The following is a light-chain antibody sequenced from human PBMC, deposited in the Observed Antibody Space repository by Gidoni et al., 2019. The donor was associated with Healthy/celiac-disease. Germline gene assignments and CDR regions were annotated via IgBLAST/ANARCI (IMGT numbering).Light chain of an antibody. J-gene: IGLJ2*01. Sequence: QSALTQPRSVSGSPGQAVTISCTGTSSDVGGHNYVSWYQQHPGQAPKLMIYDVSTRPSGVPDRFSGSKSGNTASLTSSWLQAEDEADYYCCSYSGSYTFGLFGGGTKLTVL. CDR2: DVS. CDR3: CSYSGSYTFGL. CDR1: SSDVGGHNY. V-gene: IGLV2-11*01.